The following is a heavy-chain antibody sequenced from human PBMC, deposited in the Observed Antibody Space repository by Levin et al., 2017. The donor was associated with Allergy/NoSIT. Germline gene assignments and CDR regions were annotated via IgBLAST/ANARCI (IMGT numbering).Heavy chain of an antibody. CDR2: IFSNDEK. J-gene: IGHJ4*02. V-gene: IGHV2-26*01. Sequence: SGPTLVKPTETLTLTCTVSGFSLSNARMGVSWIRQPPGKALEWLAHIFSNDEKSYSTFLKSRLTISKDTSKSQVVLTVTNMDPVDTATYYCARMNKWDLLTAEEVNYFDYWGQGTLVTVSS. D-gene: IGHD1-26*01. CDR3: ARMNKWDLLTAEEVNYFDY. CDR1: GFSLSNARMG.